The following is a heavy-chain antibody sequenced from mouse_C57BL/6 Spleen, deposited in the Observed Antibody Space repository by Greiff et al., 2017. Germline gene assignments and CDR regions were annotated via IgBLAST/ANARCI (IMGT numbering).Heavy chain of an antibody. J-gene: IGHJ2*01. CDR1: GYTFTSYW. V-gene: IGHV1-69*01. CDR3: ARNSADYVDY. Sequence: VQLQQPGAELVMPGASVKLSCKASGYTFTSYWMHWVKQRPGQGLEWIGEIDPSDSYTNYNQKFKGKSTLTVDKSSSTAYMQLSSLASEDSAVYYCARNSADYVDYWGQGTTLTVSS. CDR2: IDPSDSYT.